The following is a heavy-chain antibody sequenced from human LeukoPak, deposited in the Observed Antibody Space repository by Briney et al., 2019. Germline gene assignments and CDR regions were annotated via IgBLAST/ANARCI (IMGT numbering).Heavy chain of an antibody. CDR3: ARGRGSYYFDY. CDR1: GYTFTGYY. CDR2: INPNSGGT. J-gene: IGHJ4*02. V-gene: IGHV1-2*02. Sequence: GASVKFSCKVPGYTFTGYYMHWVRQAPGQGLEWMGWINPNSGGTNYAEKFQGRVTMTRDTYISTVYMELSRLRSDDTAVYYCARGRGSYYFDYWGQGTLVTVSS. D-gene: IGHD1-26*01.